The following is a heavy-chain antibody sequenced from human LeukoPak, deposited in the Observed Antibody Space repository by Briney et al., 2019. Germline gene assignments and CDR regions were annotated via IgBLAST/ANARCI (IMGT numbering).Heavy chain of an antibody. D-gene: IGHD6-13*01. Sequence: SETLSLTCTVSGGSISNKYWSWIRQPPGKGLEWIGYIYYSGSTNYNPSLKSRVTISVDTSKNQFSLKLSSVTAADTAVYYCARLYSSSGYNWFDPWGQGTLVTVSS. V-gene: IGHV4-59*12. CDR3: ARLYSSSGYNWFDP. J-gene: IGHJ5*02. CDR1: GGSISNKY. CDR2: IYYSGST.